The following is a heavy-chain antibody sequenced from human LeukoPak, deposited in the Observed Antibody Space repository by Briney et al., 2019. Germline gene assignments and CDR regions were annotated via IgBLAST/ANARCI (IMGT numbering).Heavy chain of an antibody. CDR1: GYTFTSYD. D-gene: IGHD2-8*01. CDR3: ALSGLYYQGGVDL. CDR2: INPNSGNT. V-gene: IGHV1-8*01. J-gene: IGHJ5*02. Sequence: SVTVSFKAAGYTFTSYDINWVRQATGQGVEWMGGINPNSGNTGYPHKFQGRGTMTRHTSISTAYMELSSLRSEDTGVYHCALSGLYYQGGVDLWGQGTLVTVSS.